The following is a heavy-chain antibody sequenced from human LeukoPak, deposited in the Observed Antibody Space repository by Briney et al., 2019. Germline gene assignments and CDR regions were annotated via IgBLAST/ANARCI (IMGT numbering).Heavy chain of an antibody. CDR3: ARGDYYGSQTYYPFDY. J-gene: IGHJ4*02. V-gene: IGHV1-2*02. Sequence: ASVKVSCKASGYIFTGYCIHWVRQAPGQGPEWMGWINPVSGGTKYAQMFQGRVTLTRDTSIGTAYMELNRLRSDDTAVYFCARGDYYGSQTYYPFDYWGQGTLVTVSS. CDR2: INPVSGGT. D-gene: IGHD3-10*01. CDR1: GYIFTGYC.